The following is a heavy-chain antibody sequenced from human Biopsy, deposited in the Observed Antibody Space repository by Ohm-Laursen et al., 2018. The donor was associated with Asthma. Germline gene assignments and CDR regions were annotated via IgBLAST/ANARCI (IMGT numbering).Heavy chain of an antibody. J-gene: IGHJ4*02. CDR3: ARGVDRVTGLLDHFDS. D-gene: IGHD2-21*02. CDR1: GGSINNFY. Sequence: GTLSLTCTVSGGSINNFYWSWIRQPPGKGLESIGHVYYSGSTNYNPSLKSRITISIDASKNQFSLKLTSVTAADTAVYYCARGVDRVTGLLDHFDSWGQGTLVTVSS. V-gene: IGHV4-59*01. CDR2: VYYSGST.